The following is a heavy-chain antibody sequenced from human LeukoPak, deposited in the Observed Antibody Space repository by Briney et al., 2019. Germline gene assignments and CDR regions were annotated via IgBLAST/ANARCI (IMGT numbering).Heavy chain of an antibody. CDR3: ARMGRVLHGVYYYYYYMDV. J-gene: IGHJ6*03. CDR1: GGTFSSYA. Sequence: SVKVSCKASGGTFSSYAISWVRQAPGQGLEWTGGIIPIFGTANYAQKFQGRVTITADESTSTAYMELSSLRSEDTAVYYCARMGRVLHGVYYYYYYMDVWGKGTTVTVSS. D-gene: IGHD3-10*01. CDR2: IIPIFGTA. V-gene: IGHV1-69*13.